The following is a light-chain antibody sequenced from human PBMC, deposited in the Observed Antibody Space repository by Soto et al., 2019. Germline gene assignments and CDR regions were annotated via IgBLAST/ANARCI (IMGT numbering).Light chain of an antibody. V-gene: IGLV2-14*01. CDR3: SSYTSSSIDYV. CDR1: SSDVGGYNY. Sequence: QSALTQPASVSGSPGQSITISCTGTSSDVGGYNYVSWYQQHPGKAPKLMIYEVSNRPSGVSNRFSGSKSGNTASLTIYGLQADDEVDYYCSSYTSSSIDYVFGTGTKLTVL. J-gene: IGLJ1*01. CDR2: EVS.